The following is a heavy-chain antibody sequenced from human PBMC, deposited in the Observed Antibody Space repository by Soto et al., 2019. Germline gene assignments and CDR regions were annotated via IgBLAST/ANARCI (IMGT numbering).Heavy chain of an antibody. V-gene: IGHV2-5*02. CDR1: GFSLTTSGVG. J-gene: IGHJ4*02. Sequence: QITLNESGPTVVKPAETLTLTCTFSGFSLTTSGVGVGWILQSPGKAPEWLALIYWDDDKRYSASLKSRLTITNDTSKNQVVLTMASVDPAETATYYCAHRVLRTVFGLVTTTAIYFDFWCQGTPVVVSS. CDR2: IYWDDDK. CDR3: AHRVLRTVFGLVTTTAIYFDF. D-gene: IGHD3-3*01.